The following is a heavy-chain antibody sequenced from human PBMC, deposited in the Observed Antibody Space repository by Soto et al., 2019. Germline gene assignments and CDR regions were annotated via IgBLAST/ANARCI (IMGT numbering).Heavy chain of an antibody. CDR1: GFPFDDYS. CDR3: AKFGGGGSYPESHASES. CDR2: ISWDGADT. D-gene: IGHD1-26*01. Sequence: EVQLVESGGGVVQPGGSLRLSCAASGFPFDDYSMNWVRQVPGKGLEWVSLISWDGADTYYADSVKGRFTVSRNNTKNSLYRQLNSLTTEDTALYSCAKFGGGGSYPESHASESWGQGTMVTVSS. V-gene: IGHV3-43*01. J-gene: IGHJ3*01.